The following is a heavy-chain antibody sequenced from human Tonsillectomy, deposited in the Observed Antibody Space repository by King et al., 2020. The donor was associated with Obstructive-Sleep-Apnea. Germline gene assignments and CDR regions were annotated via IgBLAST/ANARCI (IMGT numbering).Heavy chain of an antibody. J-gene: IGHJ4*02. CDR3: ARGITFGGPPVYFDY. V-gene: IGHV7-4-1*02. Sequence: VQLVESGSELKKPGASVKVSCKASGYTFTSYVINWVRQAPGQGLEWMGWINTNTGNPTYAQGFTGRFVFSLDTSVSTAYLQISSLKAEDTAVYYCARGITFGGPPVYFDYWGQGTLVTVSS. D-gene: IGHD3-16*01. CDR1: GYTFTSYV. CDR2: INTNTGNP.